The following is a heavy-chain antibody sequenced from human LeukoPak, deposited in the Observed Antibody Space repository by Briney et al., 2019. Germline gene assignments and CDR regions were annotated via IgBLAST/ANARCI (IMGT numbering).Heavy chain of an antibody. Sequence: GSLRLSCAASGFTFSSYAMSWVRQAPGKGLEWVSAISGSGGSTYYADSVKGRFTISRDNSKNTLYLQMNSLRGEDSAVYYCATHTGYFDYWGQGTLVTVSS. V-gene: IGHV3-23*01. CDR1: GFTFSSYA. D-gene: IGHD4-17*01. J-gene: IGHJ4*02. CDR2: ISGSGGST. CDR3: ATHTGYFDY.